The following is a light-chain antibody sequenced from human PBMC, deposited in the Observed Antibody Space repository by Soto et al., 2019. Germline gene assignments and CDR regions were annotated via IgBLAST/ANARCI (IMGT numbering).Light chain of an antibody. CDR3: QLQNNDSAG. J-gene: IGKJ1*01. Sequence: IQRTGSPSTLCVALGCRGIITSRASQTISSWLAWYQQKPGKAPKLLIYKASTLKSGVPSRFSGSGSGTDFTQTACELQLEYFQTYYCQLQNNDSAGLGDGTKVDIK. CDR1: QTISSW. V-gene: IGKV1-5*03. CDR2: KAS.